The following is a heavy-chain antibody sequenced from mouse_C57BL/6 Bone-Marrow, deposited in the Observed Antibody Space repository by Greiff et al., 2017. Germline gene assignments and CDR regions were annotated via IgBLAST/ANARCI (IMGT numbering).Heavy chain of an antibody. CDR3: ARSSRYYGSGPAWFAY. D-gene: IGHD1-1*01. V-gene: IGHV7-3*01. CDR1: GFTFTDYY. CDR2: LRNKANGYTT. Sequence: DVMLVESGGGLVQPGGSLSLSCAASGFTFTDYYMSWVRQPPGKALEWLGFLRNKANGYTTEYSASVKGRFTISRDNSQSILYLQMNALRAEDIATYYCARSSRYYGSGPAWFAYWGQGTLVTVSA. J-gene: IGHJ3*01.